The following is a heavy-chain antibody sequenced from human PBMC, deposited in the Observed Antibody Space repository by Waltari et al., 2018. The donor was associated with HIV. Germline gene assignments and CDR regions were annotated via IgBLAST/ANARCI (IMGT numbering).Heavy chain of an antibody. D-gene: IGHD3-22*01. CDR3: AKDSLGYDSSGWDYFDNFDY. V-gene: IGHV3-23*01. Sequence: EVQLLESGGGLVQPGGSLRLSCAASGFTFSSYAMSWVRQAPGKGLEWVSAISGSGGSTYYADSVKGRFTISRDNSKNTLYLQMNSLRAEDTAVYYCAKDSLGYDSSGWDYFDNFDYWGQGTLVTVSS. J-gene: IGHJ4*02. CDR1: GFTFSSYA. CDR2: ISGSGGST.